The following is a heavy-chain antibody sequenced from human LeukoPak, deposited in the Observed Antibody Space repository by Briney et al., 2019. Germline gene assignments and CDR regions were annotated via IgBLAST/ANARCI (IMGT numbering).Heavy chain of an antibody. D-gene: IGHD6-19*01. CDR3: ARGVTGGWYGDFQH. CDR1: GGSISSFY. Sequence: SETLSLTCTVSGGSISSFYWSWIRQPPGKGLEWIGYIYYSGSTNYNPSLKSRVTISVDTSKNQFSLKLSSVTAADTAVYYCARGVTGGWYGDFQHWGQGTLVTVSS. CDR2: IYYSGST. J-gene: IGHJ1*01. V-gene: IGHV4-59*01.